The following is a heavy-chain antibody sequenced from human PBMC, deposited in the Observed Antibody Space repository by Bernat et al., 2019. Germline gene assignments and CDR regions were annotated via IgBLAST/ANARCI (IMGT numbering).Heavy chain of an antibody. CDR1: GFTFSTYS. Sequence: QVQLVESGGGVVQPGGSLRLSCTASGFTFSTYSLHWVRQAPDKGLEWVAFIQNDGSDKYYAYFVKGRFTISRDNSKKTLYLQMNSMRTEDTAVYYCAKGGFYNYWPLFDYWGQGPLVTVS. J-gene: IGHJ4*02. V-gene: IGHV3-30*02. D-gene: IGHD1-1*01. CDR3: AKGGFYNYWPLFDY. CDR2: IQNDGSDK.